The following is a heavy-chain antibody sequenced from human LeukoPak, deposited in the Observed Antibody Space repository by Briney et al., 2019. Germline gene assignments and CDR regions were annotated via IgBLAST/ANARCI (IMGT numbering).Heavy chain of an antibody. CDR3: GRGSLTPDY. CDR1: GFTFSSYW. J-gene: IGHJ4*02. V-gene: IGHV3-74*01. Sequence: GGSLRLSCVASGFTFSSYWMHWVRQAPGKGLVWVSRINTGGRSTSYADSVKGRFTVSRDNARNTLYLQMNSLRVEDTAVYFCGRGSLTPDYWGQGTLVTVSS. CDR2: INTGGRST. D-gene: IGHD4-23*01.